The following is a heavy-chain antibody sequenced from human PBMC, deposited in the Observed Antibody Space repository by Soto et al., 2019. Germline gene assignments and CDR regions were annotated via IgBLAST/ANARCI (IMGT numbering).Heavy chain of an antibody. CDR1: GFTFSSYS. V-gene: IGHV3-21*01. CDR3: ARNPASGWKGNYGMDV. J-gene: IGHJ6*02. D-gene: IGHD1-1*01. Sequence: EVQLVESGGGLVKPGGSLRLSCAASGFTFSSYSMNWVRQAPGKGLEWVSSISSSSSYIYYADSVKGRFTISRDNAKNSLYLKMNSLRAEDTAVYYCARNPASGWKGNYGMDVWGQGTTVTVSS. CDR2: ISSSSSYI.